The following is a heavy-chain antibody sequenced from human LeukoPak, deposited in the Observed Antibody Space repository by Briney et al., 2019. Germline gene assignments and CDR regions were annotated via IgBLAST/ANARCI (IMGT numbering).Heavy chain of an antibody. D-gene: IGHD5-24*01. CDR2: INPSGGST. CDR1: GYTFTSYY. V-gene: IGHV1-46*01. CDR3: ARERGWRWLQLRSCPIFDY. Sequence: ASVKVSCKASGYTFTSYYMHWVRQAPGQGLEWMGIINPSGGSTSYAQKFQGRVTMTRDTSTSTVYMELSSPRSEDTAVYYCARERGWRWLQLRSCPIFDYWGQGTLVTVSS. J-gene: IGHJ4*02.